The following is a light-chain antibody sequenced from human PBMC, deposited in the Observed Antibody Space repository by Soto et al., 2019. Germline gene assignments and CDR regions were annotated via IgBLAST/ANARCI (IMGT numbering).Light chain of an antibody. CDR2: AAS. J-gene: IGKJ1*01. Sequence: DIPMTQSPSSLSASVGDRVTITCRASQSISSDLCWYQQKPGKAPKLLISAASILETGVPSRFSGSGSGTDFTLTVTSLQPEDFATYYCQQGHGTFGQGTKVEIK. CDR1: QSISSD. CDR3: QQGHGT. V-gene: IGKV1-39*01.